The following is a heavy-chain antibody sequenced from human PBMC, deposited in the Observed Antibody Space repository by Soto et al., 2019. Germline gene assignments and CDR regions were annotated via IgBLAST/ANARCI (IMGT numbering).Heavy chain of an antibody. CDR1: GYTFTSYG. V-gene: IGHV1-18*01. CDR3: ARRRYYYDSSGYFEFAY. CDR2: ISAYNGNT. Sequence: ASVKVSCKASGYTFTSYGISWVRQAPGQGLEWMGWISAYNGNTNYAQKLQGRVTMTTDTSTSTAYMELRSLRSDDTAVYYCARRRYYYDSSGYFEFAYWGQGTLVTVSS. D-gene: IGHD3-22*01. J-gene: IGHJ4*02.